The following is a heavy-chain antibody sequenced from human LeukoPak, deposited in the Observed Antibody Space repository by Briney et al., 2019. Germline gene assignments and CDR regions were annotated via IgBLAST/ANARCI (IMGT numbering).Heavy chain of an antibody. J-gene: IGHJ4*02. CDR3: AARSSGNPYF. CDR1: GHTLSNYW. D-gene: IGHD1-26*01. Sequence: GGSLRLSCTASGHTLSNYWMIWVRQAPGKGLQWVAKIKQDGSEKYYVDSVEGRFTISRDNAENSLYLQMNSLRVEDTAVYYCAARSSGNPYFWGQGTLVTVSS. CDR2: IKQDGSEK. V-gene: IGHV3-7*03.